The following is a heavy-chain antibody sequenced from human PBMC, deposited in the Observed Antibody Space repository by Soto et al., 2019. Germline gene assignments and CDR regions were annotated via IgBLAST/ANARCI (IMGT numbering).Heavy chain of an antibody. Sequence: QVQLVQSGAEVKKPGASVKLSCKASGYTFTSYYMHWVRQARGQGLEWMGIINPSGGSTSYAQKFQGRVTMTRDTSTSTVYMELSSLRSEDTAVYYCARVVETANFDYWGQGTLVTVS. CDR2: INPSGGST. D-gene: IGHD5-18*01. V-gene: IGHV1-46*01. CDR3: ARVVETANFDY. J-gene: IGHJ4*02. CDR1: GYTFTSYY.